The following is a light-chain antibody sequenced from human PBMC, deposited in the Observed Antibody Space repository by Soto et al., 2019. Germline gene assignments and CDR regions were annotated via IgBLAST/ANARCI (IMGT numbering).Light chain of an antibody. CDR3: SSYTSSSTVV. CDR2: EVS. V-gene: IGLV2-14*01. J-gene: IGLJ2*01. CDR1: SSDVGGYKY. Sequence: QSALTQSASVSGSPGQSITISCTGTSSDVGGYKYVSWYQHHPGKAPKLMIYEVSNRPSGVSNRFSGSKSGNTASLTISGLQAEDEADYYCSSYTSSSTVVFGGGTKVTVL.